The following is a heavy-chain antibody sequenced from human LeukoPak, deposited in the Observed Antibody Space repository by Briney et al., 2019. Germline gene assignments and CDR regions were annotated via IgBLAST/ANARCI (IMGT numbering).Heavy chain of an antibody. CDR1: GSGFTFSSFA. D-gene: IGHD1-26*01. Sequence: PGGSLRLSCAASGSGFTFSSFAMGWVRQAPGKGLEWVSGISGSDDTTNHADSVKGQFTISRDNSKNTLFLQMSSLRAEDTAVYYCAKDVGPIRGRMDVWGQGTTVTVSS. J-gene: IGHJ6*02. V-gene: IGHV3-23*01. CDR2: ISGSDDTT. CDR3: AKDVGPIRGRMDV.